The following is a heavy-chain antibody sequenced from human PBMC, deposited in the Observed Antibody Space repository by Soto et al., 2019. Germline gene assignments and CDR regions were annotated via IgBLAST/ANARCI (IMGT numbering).Heavy chain of an antibody. Sequence: GGSLRLSCPASGFTFSSYAMHWVRQAPGKGLEYVSAISSNGGSTYYADSVKGRFTISRDNSKNTLYLQMSSLRAEDTAVYYCVKSFGVGGSYFDYWGQGTLVTVSS. J-gene: IGHJ4*02. D-gene: IGHD3-10*01. CDR3: VKSFGVGGSYFDY. V-gene: IGHV3-64D*09. CDR1: GFTFSSYA. CDR2: ISSNGGST.